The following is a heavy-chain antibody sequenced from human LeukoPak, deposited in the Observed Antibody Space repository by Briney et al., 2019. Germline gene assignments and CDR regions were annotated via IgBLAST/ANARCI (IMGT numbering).Heavy chain of an antibody. J-gene: IGHJ4*02. D-gene: IGHD6-6*01. CDR1: GFTFSNAW. Sequence: GGSLRLSCAASGFTFSNAWMSWVRQAPGKGLEWVGRIKTKADGGTADYVAPMKGRFTISRDDSENTLFLQMTSLKTEDTAVYYCATDKGARDSWGRGTLVTVSS. CDR3: ATDKGARDS. CDR2: IKTKADGGTA. V-gene: IGHV3-15*01.